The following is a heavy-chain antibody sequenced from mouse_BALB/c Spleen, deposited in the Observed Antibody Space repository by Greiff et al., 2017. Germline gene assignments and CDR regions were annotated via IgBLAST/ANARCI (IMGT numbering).Heavy chain of an antibody. D-gene: IGHD1-1*01. CDR2: ISSGGST. J-gene: IGHJ2*01. CDR3: ARGITTVVATPAFDY. Sequence: VQLKESGGGLVKPGGSLKLSCAASGFTFSSYAMSWVRQTPEKRLEWVASISSGGSTYYPDSVKGRFTISRDNARNILYLQMSSLRSEDTAMYYCARGITTVVATPAFDYWGQGTTLTVSS. V-gene: IGHV5-6-5*01. CDR1: GFTFSSYA.